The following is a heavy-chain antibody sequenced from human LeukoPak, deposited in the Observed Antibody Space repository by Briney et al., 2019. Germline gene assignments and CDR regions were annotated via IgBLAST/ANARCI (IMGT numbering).Heavy chain of an antibody. J-gene: IGHJ4*02. CDR3: AKVGSRWFGEVLDY. Sequence: GGSLRLSCAASGFTFDDYAMHWVRQAPGKGLEWVSGISWNSGSIGCTDSVKGRFTISRDNAKNSLYLQMNSLRAEDTALYYCAKVGSRWFGEVLDYWGQGTLVTVSS. D-gene: IGHD3-10*01. CDR2: ISWNSGSI. V-gene: IGHV3-9*01. CDR1: GFTFDDYA.